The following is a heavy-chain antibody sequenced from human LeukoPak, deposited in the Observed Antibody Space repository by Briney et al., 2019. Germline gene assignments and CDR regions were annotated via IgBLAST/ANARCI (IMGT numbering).Heavy chain of an antibody. CDR2: IIPIFGTV. CDR1: GYTFTSYY. J-gene: IGHJ6*03. V-gene: IGHV1-69*06. CDR3: ARSLFRFLEWSYRSYYYYYMDV. Sequence: GASVKVSCKASGYTFTSYYMHWVRQAPGQGLEWMGGIIPIFGTVNYAQKFQGRVTITADKSTSTAYMELSSLRSEDTAVYFCARSLFRFLEWSYRSYYYYYMDVWGKGTTVTVSS. D-gene: IGHD3-3*01.